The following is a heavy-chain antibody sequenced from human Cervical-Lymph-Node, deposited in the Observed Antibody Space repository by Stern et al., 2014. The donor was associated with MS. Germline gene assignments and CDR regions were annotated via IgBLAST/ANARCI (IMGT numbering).Heavy chain of an antibody. V-gene: IGHV3-23*01. CDR3: AKDALKYSSGYFDY. CDR1: GFMFNSHD. CDR2: VSGSGGNT. Sequence: EVQLLESGGGLVQPGGSLRLSCAASGFMFNSHDMSWVRQAPGKGLEWVSTVSGSGGNTYYADSVKGRFTISRDNSKNTLSLQMDSLRADDTAVYYCAKDALKYSSGYFDYWGQGTLVTVSS. D-gene: IGHD6-19*01. J-gene: IGHJ4*02.